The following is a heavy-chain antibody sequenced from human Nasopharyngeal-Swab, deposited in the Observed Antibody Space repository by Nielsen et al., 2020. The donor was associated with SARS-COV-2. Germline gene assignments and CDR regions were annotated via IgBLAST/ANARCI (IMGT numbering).Heavy chain of an antibody. CDR2: IYYSGST. D-gene: IGHD3-16*02. CDR3: ARHANYDYVWGSYRPHDAFDI. CDR1: GGSISSYY. Sequence: SETLSLTCTVSGGSISSYYWSWIRQPPGKGPEWIGYIYYSGSTNYNPSLKSRVTISVDTSKNQFSLKLSSVTAADTAVYYCARHANYDYVWGSYRPHDAFDIWGQGTMVTVSS. V-gene: IGHV4-59*08. J-gene: IGHJ3*02.